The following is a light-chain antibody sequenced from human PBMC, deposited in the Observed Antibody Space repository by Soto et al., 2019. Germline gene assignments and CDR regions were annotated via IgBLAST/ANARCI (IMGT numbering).Light chain of an antibody. CDR3: QHYNSYFMWT. CDR2: KAS. J-gene: IGKJ1*01. CDR1: ESASKW. Sequence: DIQMTQSPSALSASVGDRVTITCRASESASKWVAWYQQKPGRSPTLLIYKASTLQSGVPSRFSGSGSGTEFTLTISSLKTDDLDTSYCQHYNSYFMWTFGQGTKVDI. V-gene: IGKV1-5*03.